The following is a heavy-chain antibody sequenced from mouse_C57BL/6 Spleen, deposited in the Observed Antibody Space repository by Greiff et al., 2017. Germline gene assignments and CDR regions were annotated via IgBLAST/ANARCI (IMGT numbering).Heavy chain of an antibody. V-gene: IGHV1-80*01. D-gene: IGHD2-1*01. J-gene: IGHJ2*01. CDR3: ARNGNYAYYFDY. CDR2: IYPGDGDT. Sequence: VKVVESGAELVKPGASVKISCKASGYAFSSYWMNWVKQRPGKGLEWIGQIYPGDGDTNYNGKFKGKATLTADKSSSTAYMQLSSLTSEDAAVYFCARNGNYAYYFDYWGQGTTLTVSS. CDR1: GYAFSSYW.